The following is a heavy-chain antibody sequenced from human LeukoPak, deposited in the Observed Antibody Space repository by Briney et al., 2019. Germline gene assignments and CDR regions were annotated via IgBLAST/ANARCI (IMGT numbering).Heavy chain of an antibody. D-gene: IGHD2-8*01. CDR2: INPSGGST. Sequence: ASVKVSCKASGYTFTSYYMHWVRQAPGQGVEWMGIINPSGGSTNYAQKFQGRVTMTRDTSTSTVYMELSSLRSEDTAVYYCARAGRDIVLMVYAMALDYWGQGTLVTVSS. CDR1: GYTFTSYY. J-gene: IGHJ4*02. V-gene: IGHV1-46*03. CDR3: ARAGRDIVLMVYAMALDY.